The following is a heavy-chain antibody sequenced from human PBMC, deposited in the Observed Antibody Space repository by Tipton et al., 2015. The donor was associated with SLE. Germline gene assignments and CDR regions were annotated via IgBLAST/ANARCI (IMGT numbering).Heavy chain of an antibody. CDR3: ARTLDALDI. J-gene: IGHJ3*02. CDR2: IYFSGSAYST. CDR1: GDSISTTTSY. V-gene: IGHV4-39*07. Sequence: TLSLTCTVSGDSISTTTSYWGWIRQPPGKGLEWIGDIYFSGSAYSTYYNPSLKSRVTISVDKPENHFSLRLSAVTAADTAVYYCARTLDALDIWGQGTMVTVSS.